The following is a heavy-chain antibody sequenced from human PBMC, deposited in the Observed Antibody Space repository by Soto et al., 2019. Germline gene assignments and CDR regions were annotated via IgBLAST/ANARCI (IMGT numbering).Heavy chain of an antibody. CDR1: GFIFSSYA. D-gene: IGHD5-12*01. Sequence: EVQLVESGGGLVQPGGSLRLSCAASGFIFSSYAMHWVRQAPGKGLEYVSTISTNGGSTDYANSVKGRFTISRDNSKNTLSLQMGSLRPEDMGVYYCARGLPGYNLDYWGQGTLVTVSS. V-gene: IGHV3-64*01. CDR2: ISTNGGST. J-gene: IGHJ4*02. CDR3: ARGLPGYNLDY.